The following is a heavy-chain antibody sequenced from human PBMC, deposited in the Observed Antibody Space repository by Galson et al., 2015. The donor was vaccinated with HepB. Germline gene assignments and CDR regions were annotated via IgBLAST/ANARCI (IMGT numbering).Heavy chain of an antibody. D-gene: IGHD3-10*01. V-gene: IGHV5-51*01. CDR1: GSSFTSYW. J-gene: IGHJ6*02. CDR3: ASTYYYGSGSRESHSYGMDV. CDR2: IYPGDSDT. Sequence: QSGAEVKKPGESLKISCKGSGSSFTSYWIGWVRQMPGKGLEWMGIIYPGDSDTRYSPSFQGQVTISADKSISTAYLQWSSLKASDTAMYYCASTYYYGSGSRESHSYGMDVWGQGTTVTVSS.